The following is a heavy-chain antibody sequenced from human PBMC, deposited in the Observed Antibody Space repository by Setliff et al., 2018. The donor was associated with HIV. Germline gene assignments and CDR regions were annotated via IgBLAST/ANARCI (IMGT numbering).Heavy chain of an antibody. Sequence: ASVKGSCKASGYSFTGYYMHWVRQAPGQGLEWMGRSNPYSGGTNYAQKFQGRVTMSRDTSMTTVYMELSRLTSDDTAVYYCARDRVTIADAGTIWFDPWGQGTMVTVSS. CDR3: ARDRVTIADAGTIWFDP. CDR1: GYSFTGYY. D-gene: IGHD6-13*01. V-gene: IGHV1-2*06. CDR2: SNPYSGGT. J-gene: IGHJ5*02.